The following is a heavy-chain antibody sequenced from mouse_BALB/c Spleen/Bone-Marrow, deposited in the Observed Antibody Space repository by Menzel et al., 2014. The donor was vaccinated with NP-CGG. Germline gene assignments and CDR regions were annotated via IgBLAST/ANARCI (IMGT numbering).Heavy chain of an antibody. CDR3: ASYVYGYYFDY. D-gene: IGHD2-2*01. CDR1: GFNIKDTY. J-gene: IGHJ2*01. Sequence: EVQLQQSGAELVKPGASVKLFCTASGFNIKDTYMHWVKQRPELGLEWIGRIDPANGNTKYDPKFQGKATITADTSSNTAYLQLSSLTSEDTAVYYCASYVYGYYFDYWGQGTTLTVSS. V-gene: IGHV14-3*02. CDR2: IDPANGNT.